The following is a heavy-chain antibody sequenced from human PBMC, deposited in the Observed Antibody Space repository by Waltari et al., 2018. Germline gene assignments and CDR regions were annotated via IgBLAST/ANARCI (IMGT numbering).Heavy chain of an antibody. Sequence: EVQLVESGGGLVQPGGSLRLSCAASGFTFSSYWMSWVRQAPGKGLEWVANIKQDGSKNYYVDSGKGRLTISRDNAKNSLYLQRNSLRAEDTAVYYCARDRRYYDFWSGYYTAYYFDYWGQGTLVTVSS. CDR3: ARDRRYYDFWSGYYTAYYFDY. D-gene: IGHD3-3*01. CDR1: GFTFSSYW. J-gene: IGHJ4*02. V-gene: IGHV3-7*01. CDR2: IKQDGSKN.